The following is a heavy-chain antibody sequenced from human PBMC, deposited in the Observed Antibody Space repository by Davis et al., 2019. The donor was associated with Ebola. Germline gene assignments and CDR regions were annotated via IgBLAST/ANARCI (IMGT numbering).Heavy chain of an antibody. Sequence: PGGSLRLSCAASGFTFSSYWMSWVRQAPGKGLEWVSSISSGSTYIYYADSVRGRFTVSRDNSKNTLYLQMNSLRAEDTAVYFCARDQRTSSSDSGAYFDFWGQGTQVTVSS. CDR2: ISSGSTYI. J-gene: IGHJ4*02. CDR3: ARDQRTSSSDSGAYFDF. V-gene: IGHV3-21*04. CDR1: GFTFSSYW. D-gene: IGHD3-22*01.